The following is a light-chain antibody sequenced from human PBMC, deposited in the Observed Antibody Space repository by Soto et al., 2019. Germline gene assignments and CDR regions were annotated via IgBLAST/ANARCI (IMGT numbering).Light chain of an antibody. Sequence: SSELTQSPSVSVAPEKTATITCGGNNIGNKRVHWYRQKPGQAPVLLISYDSDRPSGIPERFSGSNSENTATLTISRVEAGDEADYYCQVWDIMTDNYVFGSGTKVTVL. CDR3: QVWDIMTDNYV. CDR2: YDS. V-gene: IGLV3-21*04. CDR1: NIGNKR. J-gene: IGLJ1*01.